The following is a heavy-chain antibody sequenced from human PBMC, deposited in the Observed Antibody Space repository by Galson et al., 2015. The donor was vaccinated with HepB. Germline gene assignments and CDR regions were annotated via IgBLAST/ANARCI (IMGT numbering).Heavy chain of an antibody. V-gene: IGHV1-69*04. CDR2: IIPILGIA. CDR1: GGTFSSYA. CDR3: AIRRYSYGYFGSPPIYYMDV. D-gene: IGHD5-18*01. Sequence: SVKVSCKASGGTFSSYAISWVRQAPGQGLEWMGRIIPILGIANYAQKFQGRVTITADKSTSTAYMELSSLRSEDTAVYYCAIRRYSYGYFGSPPIYYMDVWGKGTTVTVSS. J-gene: IGHJ6*03.